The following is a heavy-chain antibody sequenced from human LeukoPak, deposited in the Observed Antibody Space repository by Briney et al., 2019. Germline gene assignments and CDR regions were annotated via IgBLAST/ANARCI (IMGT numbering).Heavy chain of an antibody. CDR1: GNYW. CDR2: INSDGSWT. Sequence: GGSLRLSCAASGNYWMHWVRQAPGKGLVWVSHINSDGSWTSYADSVKGRFTISKDNAKNTVYLQMNNLRAEDTAVYYCAKDGRQSQWLVRLTWTYYYGMDVWGQGTTVTVSS. V-gene: IGHV3-74*01. D-gene: IGHD6-19*01. J-gene: IGHJ6*02. CDR3: AKDGRQSQWLVRLTWTYYYGMDV.